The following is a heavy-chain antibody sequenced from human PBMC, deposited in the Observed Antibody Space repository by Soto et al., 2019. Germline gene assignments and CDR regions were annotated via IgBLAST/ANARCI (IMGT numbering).Heavy chain of an antibody. J-gene: IGHJ5*02. V-gene: IGHV4-59*08. CDR2: MYYGGRT. Sequence: SETLSLTCTVSGGSISSYYWSWIRQPPGKGLEWIGYMYYGGRTNYNPSLKSRVTISVDTSKMQVSLKLSSVTAADTAVYFCARGTPSPLIVRSSRGPWFDPWGQGTLVTISS. D-gene: IGHD2-15*01. CDR3: ARGTPSPLIVRSSRGPWFDP. CDR1: GGSISSYY.